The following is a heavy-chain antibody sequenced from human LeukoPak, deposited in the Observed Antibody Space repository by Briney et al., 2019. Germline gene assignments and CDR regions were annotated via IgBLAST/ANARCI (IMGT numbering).Heavy chain of an antibody. Sequence: SETLSLTCAVYGGSFSAYYWSWIRQPPGKGLEWIGEINHSGSTTYNPSLKSRVTISVDTSKNQFSLKLSSVTAADTAVYYCASSNTYCGGDCFKGPFDHWGQGTLVTVSS. CDR3: ASSNTYCGGDCFKGPFDH. CDR2: INHSGST. D-gene: IGHD2-21*02. J-gene: IGHJ4*02. CDR1: GGSFSAYY. V-gene: IGHV4-34*01.